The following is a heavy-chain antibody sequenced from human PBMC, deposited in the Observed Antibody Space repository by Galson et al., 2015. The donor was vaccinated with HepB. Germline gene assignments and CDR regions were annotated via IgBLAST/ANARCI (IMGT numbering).Heavy chain of an antibody. J-gene: IGHJ6*02. Sequence: QSGAEVKKPGESLKISCKGSGYSFTRFWIAWVRQMPGKGLEWMGIIDPGDSDTRYSPSFQGQVTISADKSISTAYLQWSSVKASDTATYYCARRGLAAGYYYGMDVWGQGTTVTVSS. CDR3: ARRGLAAGYYYGMDV. D-gene: IGHD6-13*01. V-gene: IGHV5-51*01. CDR2: IDPGDSDT. CDR1: GYSFTRFW.